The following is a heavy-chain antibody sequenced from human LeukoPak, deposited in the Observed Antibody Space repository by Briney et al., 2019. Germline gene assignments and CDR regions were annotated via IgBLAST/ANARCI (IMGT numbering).Heavy chain of an antibody. CDR3: AKSVILPPSYYYGMDV. J-gene: IGHJ6*02. CDR1: GVTFSSYD. V-gene: IGHV3-30*18. D-gene: IGHD5/OR15-5a*01. CDR2: ISYDGSNK. Sequence: GGSLRLSCAASGVTFSSYDMHWVRQAPGKGLGWVSVISYDGSNKYYEDSVKGRFTISRDISKNTLYLQMNSLRAEDTAVYYCAKSVILPPSYYYGMDVWGQGTTVTVSS.